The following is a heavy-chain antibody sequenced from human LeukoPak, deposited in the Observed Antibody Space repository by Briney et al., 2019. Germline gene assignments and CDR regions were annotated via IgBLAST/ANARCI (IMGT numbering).Heavy chain of an antibody. V-gene: IGHV3-66*01. Sequence: PGESLRLSCAASGFTFSNSWMQWVRQVPGKGLVWVSVIYSGGSTYYADSVKGRFTISRDNSKNTLYLQMNSLRAEDTAVYYCARDQDYGDYYGMDVWGQGTTVTVSS. CDR3: ARDQDYGDYYGMDV. D-gene: IGHD4-17*01. J-gene: IGHJ6*02. CDR2: IYSGGST. CDR1: GFTFSNSW.